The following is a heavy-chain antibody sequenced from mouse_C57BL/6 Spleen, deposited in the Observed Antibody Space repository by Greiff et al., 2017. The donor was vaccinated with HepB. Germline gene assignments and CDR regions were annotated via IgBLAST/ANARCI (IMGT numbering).Heavy chain of an antibody. D-gene: IGHD2-4*01. CDR3: ANIYYDYDGPWFAY. CDR2: ISYDGSN. J-gene: IGHJ3*01. V-gene: IGHV3-6*01. Sequence: EVQLQESGPGLVKPSQSLSLTCSVTGYSITSGYYWNWIRQFPGNKLEWMGYISYDGSNNYNPSLKNRISITRDTSKNQFFLKLNSVTTEDTATYYCANIYYDYDGPWFAYWGQGTLVTVSA. CDR1: GYSITSGYY.